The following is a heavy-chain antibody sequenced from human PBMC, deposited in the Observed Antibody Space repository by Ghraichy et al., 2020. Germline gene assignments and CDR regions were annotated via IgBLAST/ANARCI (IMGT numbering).Heavy chain of an antibody. CDR2: IYYSGST. CDR3: ATTYSYGQSPFDP. D-gene: IGHD5-18*01. J-gene: IGHJ5*02. Sequence: SETLSLTCTVSGGSISSSSYYWGWIRQPPGKGLEWIGSIYYSGSTYYNPSLKSRVTISVNTSKNQFSLKLSSVTAADTAVYYCATTYSYGQSPFDPWGQGTLVTVSS. V-gene: IGHV4-39*07. CDR1: GGSISSSSYY.